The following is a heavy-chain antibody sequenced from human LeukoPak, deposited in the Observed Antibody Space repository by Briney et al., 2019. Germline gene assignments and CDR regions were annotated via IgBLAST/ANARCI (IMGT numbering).Heavy chain of an antibody. V-gene: IGHV4-59*01. CDR2: IHYSGST. CDR1: GFTFNTYT. CDR3: AISGSYFGGWFDP. J-gene: IGHJ5*02. D-gene: IGHD1-26*01. Sequence: GSLRLSCAASGFTFNTYTMNWIRQPPAKGLEWIGYIHYSGSTDYNPSLKSRVTISADTSKNQFSLNMESVTAADTAVYYCAISGSYFGGWFDPWGQGILVTVSS.